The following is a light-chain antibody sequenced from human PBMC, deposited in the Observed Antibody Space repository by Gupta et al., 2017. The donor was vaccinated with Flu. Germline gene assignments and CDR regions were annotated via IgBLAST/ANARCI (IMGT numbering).Light chain of an antibody. CDR2: DND. J-gene: IGLJ3*02. Sequence: QSVLTQPPSVSTAPGQKVTISCSGTSSNIGDNYVSWYQQLPGTAPKLLIYDNDKRPSGIPDRFSGSKCGTSATLGITGLQTGDEADYYCGTWDSSLIVVVFGGGTKLTVL. CDR3: GTWDSSLIVVV. V-gene: IGLV1-51*01. CDR1: SSNIGDNY.